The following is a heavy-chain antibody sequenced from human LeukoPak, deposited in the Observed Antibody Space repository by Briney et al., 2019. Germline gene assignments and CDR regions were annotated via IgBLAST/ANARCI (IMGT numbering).Heavy chain of an antibody. CDR2: ISSSSSYI. CDR3: ARDKIVGPTTLDY. Sequence: TGGSLRLSCAASRFTFSSYSMNWVRQAPGKGLEWVSSISSSSSYIYYADSVKGRFTISRDNAKNSLYLQMNSLRAEDTAVYYCARDKIVGPTTLDYWGQGTLVTVSS. V-gene: IGHV3-21*01. CDR1: RFTFSSYS. J-gene: IGHJ4*02. D-gene: IGHD1-26*01.